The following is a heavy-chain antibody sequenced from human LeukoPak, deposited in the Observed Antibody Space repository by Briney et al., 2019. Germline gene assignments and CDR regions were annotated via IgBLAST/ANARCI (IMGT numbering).Heavy chain of an antibody. Sequence: ASVKVSCKASGYTFTGYYIHWVRLAPGQGLEWMGWINPNSGDTNYAQKFQGRVTMTRDTSITTAYMELSSLRSDDTAVYYCARERDTARFDYWGQGTLVTVSS. J-gene: IGHJ4*02. D-gene: IGHD5-18*01. CDR3: ARERDTARFDY. CDR2: INPNSGDT. V-gene: IGHV1-2*02. CDR1: GYTFTGYY.